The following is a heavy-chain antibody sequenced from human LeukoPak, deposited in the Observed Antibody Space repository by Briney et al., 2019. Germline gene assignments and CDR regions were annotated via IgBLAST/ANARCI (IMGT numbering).Heavy chain of an antibody. CDR1: GGSISSSSYY. J-gene: IGHJ6*04. Sequence: SETLSLTCTVSGGSISSSSYYWGWIRQPPGKGLEWTGSIYYSGSTYYNPSLKSRVTISVDTSKNQFSLKLSSVTAADTAVYYCARPTPHGRAVWGKGTTVTVSS. V-gene: IGHV4-39*01. CDR2: IYYSGST. CDR3: ARPTPHGRAV.